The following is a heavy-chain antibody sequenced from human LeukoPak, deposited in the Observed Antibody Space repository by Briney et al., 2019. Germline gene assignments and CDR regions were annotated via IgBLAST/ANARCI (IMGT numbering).Heavy chain of an antibody. J-gene: IGHJ4*02. Sequence: PSETLSLTCTVSGGSISSYYWSWIRQPPGKGLEWIGYIYYSGSTNYNPSLKSRVTISVDTSKNQFSLKLSSVTAADTAVYYCARRRDGYIGYWGQGTLVTVSS. CDR1: GGSISSYY. CDR3: ARRRDGYIGY. V-gene: IGHV4-59*08. D-gene: IGHD5-24*01. CDR2: IYYSGST.